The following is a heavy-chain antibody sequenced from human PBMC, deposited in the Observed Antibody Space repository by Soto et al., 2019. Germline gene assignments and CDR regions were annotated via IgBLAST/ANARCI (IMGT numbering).Heavy chain of an antibody. V-gene: IGHV4-34*01. CDR2: INHSGST. CDR3: ARVPIVGATIGSYFDY. J-gene: IGHJ4*02. D-gene: IGHD1-26*01. Sequence: PSETLSLPCTVYGGSFSGYYWSWIRQPPGKGLEWIGEINHSGSTNYNPSLKSRVTISVDTSKNQFSLKLSSVTAADTAVYYCARVPIVGATIGSYFDYWGQGTLVTV. CDR1: GGSFSGYY.